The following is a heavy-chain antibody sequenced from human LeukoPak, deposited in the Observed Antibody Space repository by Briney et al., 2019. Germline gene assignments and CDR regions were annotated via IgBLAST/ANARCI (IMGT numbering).Heavy chain of an antibody. J-gene: IGHJ4*02. D-gene: IGHD3-10*01. Sequence: GGSLRLSCAASGFTFSNHAMHWVRQAPGKGLEWVTLVWYDGNRKYYADSVKGRFTISRDNSKNSVYLQLNSLRPEDTAMYYCVSMVRGIGYWGQGALVAVSS. CDR2: VWYDGNRK. CDR3: VSMVRGIGY. CDR1: GFTFSNHA. V-gene: IGHV3-30*02.